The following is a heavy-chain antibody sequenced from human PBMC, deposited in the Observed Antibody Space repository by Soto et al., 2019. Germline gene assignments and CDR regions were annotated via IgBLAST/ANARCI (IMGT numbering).Heavy chain of an antibody. CDR1: GFTFSSYA. CDR3: AKPYYDFWSGYYRGNDY. V-gene: IGHV3-23*01. D-gene: IGHD3-3*01. Sequence: EVQLLESGGGLVQPGGSLRLSCAASGFTFSSYAMSWVRQAPGKGLEWVSAISGSGGSTYYADSGKGRFTISRDNSKNTLYLQMNSLRAEDTAVYYCAKPYYDFWSGYYRGNDYWGQGTLVTVSS. CDR2: ISGSGGST. J-gene: IGHJ4*02.